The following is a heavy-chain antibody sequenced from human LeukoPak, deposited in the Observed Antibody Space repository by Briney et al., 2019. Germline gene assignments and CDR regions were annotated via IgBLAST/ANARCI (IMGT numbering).Heavy chain of an antibody. V-gene: IGHV3-74*01. D-gene: IGHD2/OR15-2a*01. CDR2: INSDGSTT. J-gene: IGHJ6*02. Sequence: GGSLRLSCAASGFTFSSYWMYWVRQAPGKGLVWVSRINSDGSTTSYADSVKGRFTISRDNAKNTLYLQMNSLRAEDTAVYYCARVGTTSNFYYYYGMDVWGQGTTVIVSS. CDR1: GFTFSSYW. CDR3: ARVGTTSNFYYYYGMDV.